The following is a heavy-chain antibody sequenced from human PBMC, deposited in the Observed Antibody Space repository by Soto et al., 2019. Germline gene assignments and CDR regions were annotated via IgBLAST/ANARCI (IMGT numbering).Heavy chain of an antibody. CDR3: VRVFDSYYFGF. CDR1: GFTFSTYG. J-gene: IGHJ4*02. Sequence: GGSLRLSCAASGFTFSTYGMHWVRQAPGKGLEWVALIWSDGTNKYYADSVKGRFTISRDNSKKTLYLQMNSLRAEDTAVYYCVRVFDSYYFGFWGQGCMVAVSS. D-gene: IGHD3-9*01. CDR2: IWSDGTNK. V-gene: IGHV3-33*01.